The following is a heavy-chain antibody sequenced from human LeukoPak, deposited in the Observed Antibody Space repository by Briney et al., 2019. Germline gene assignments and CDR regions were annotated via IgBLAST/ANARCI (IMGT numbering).Heavy chain of an antibody. V-gene: IGHV4-4*07. CDR2: IYTSETT. CDR1: GGSISSYY. J-gene: IGHJ4*02. Sequence: SETLSLTCTVSGGSISSYYWSWIRQPPGKGLEWIGRIYTSETTNYNPSLKSRVSMSVDTSKNQFSLKLSSVTATDTAVYYCARRRTNFDYWGQGTLVTVSS. CDR3: ARRRTNFDY.